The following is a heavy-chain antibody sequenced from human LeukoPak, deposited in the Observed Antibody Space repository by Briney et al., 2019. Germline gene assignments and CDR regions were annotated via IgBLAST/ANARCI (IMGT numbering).Heavy chain of an antibody. CDR1: GFTFSSYS. D-gene: IGHD1-26*01. CDR3: ARDPYSGSYGVYYYYYMDV. V-gene: IGHV3-21*01. Sequence: GGSLRLSCAASGFTFSSYSMNWVRQAPGKGLEWVSSISSSSSYIYYADSVKGRFTISRDNAKNSLYLQMNGLRAEDTAVYYCARDPYSGSYGVYYYYYMDVWGKGTTVTISS. CDR2: ISSSSSYI. J-gene: IGHJ6*03.